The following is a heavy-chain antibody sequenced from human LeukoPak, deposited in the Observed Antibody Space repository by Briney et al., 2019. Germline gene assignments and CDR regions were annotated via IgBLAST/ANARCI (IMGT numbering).Heavy chain of an antibody. Sequence: GGSLRLSCAASGFSFSSYSMNWVRQAPGKGLEWVSYISSSSSTIFYADSVKGRFTISRDNAKNSLYLQMNSLRAEDTAVYYCARDSSRLDPWGQGTLVTVAS. V-gene: IGHV3-48*04. CDR2: ISSSSSTI. CDR1: GFSFSSYS. D-gene: IGHD2/OR15-2a*01. J-gene: IGHJ5*02. CDR3: ARDSSRLDP.